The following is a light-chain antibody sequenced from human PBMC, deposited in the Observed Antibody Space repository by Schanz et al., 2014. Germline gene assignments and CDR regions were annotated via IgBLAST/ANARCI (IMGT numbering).Light chain of an antibody. CDR1: SSDVGGYNY. J-gene: IGLJ1*01. CDR3: TSYAGSNVYYV. CDR2: DVS. Sequence: QSALTQPASVSGSPGQSITISCTGTSSDVGGYNYVSWYQQHPGKAPKLLIYDVSHRPSGVSNRFSGSKSGNTASLTISGLQAEDEADYYCTSYAGSNVYYVFGTGTKLTVL. V-gene: IGLV2-14*01.